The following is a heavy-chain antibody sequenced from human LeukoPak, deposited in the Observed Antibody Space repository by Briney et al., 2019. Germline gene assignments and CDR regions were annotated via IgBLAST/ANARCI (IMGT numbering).Heavy chain of an antibody. V-gene: IGHV4-34*01. CDR3: ARGPDSYLLPPDY. CDR1: GGSFSGYY. D-gene: IGHD2-21*01. Sequence: SETVSLTCAVYGGSFSGYYWSWIRQPPGKGLEWIGEINHSGSTNYNPSLKSRVTISVDTSKNQFSLKLSSVTAADTAAYYCARGPDSYLLPPDYWGQGTLVTVSS. CDR2: INHSGST. J-gene: IGHJ4*02.